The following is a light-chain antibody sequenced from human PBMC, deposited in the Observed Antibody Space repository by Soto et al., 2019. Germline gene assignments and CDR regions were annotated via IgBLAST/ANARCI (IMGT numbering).Light chain of an antibody. Sequence: DIVMTQFPDSLAVSLGERATINCKSSQSVFYSSNNKNDLAWYQQKPGQPPKLLIYWASTRESGVPDRFSGSGSGTDFTLTISSLQAEDVAVYYCQQYYSSPFTFGPGTKVDIK. CDR3: QQYYSSPFT. CDR1: QSVFYSSNNKND. CDR2: WAS. V-gene: IGKV4-1*01. J-gene: IGKJ3*01.